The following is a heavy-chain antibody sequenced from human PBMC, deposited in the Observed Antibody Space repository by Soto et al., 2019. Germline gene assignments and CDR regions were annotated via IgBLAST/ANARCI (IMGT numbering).Heavy chain of an antibody. Sequence: GGSLRLSCAASGFTFSSYAMSWVRQAPGKGLEWVSAISGSGGSTYYADSVKGRFTISRDNSKNTLYLQMNSLRAEDTAVYYCAKGQGYCTNGVCAEFDYWGQGTLVTVSS. CDR1: GFTFSSYA. CDR2: ISGSGGST. D-gene: IGHD2-8*01. V-gene: IGHV3-23*01. J-gene: IGHJ4*02. CDR3: AKGQGYCTNGVCAEFDY.